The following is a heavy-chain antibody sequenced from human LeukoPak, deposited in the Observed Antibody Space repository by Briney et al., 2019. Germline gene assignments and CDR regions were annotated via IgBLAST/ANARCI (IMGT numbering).Heavy chain of an antibody. J-gene: IGHJ4*02. CDR1: GGSISSGGYS. CDR3: ARGRTTFDY. V-gene: IGHV4-30-2*01. Sequence: SQTLSLTCAVSGGSISSGGYSWSWIRQPPGKGPEWIGYIYHSGSTYYNPSLKSRVTISVDRSKNQFSLKLSSVTAADTAVYYCARGRTTFDYWGQGTLVTVSS. CDR2: IYHSGST. D-gene: IGHD1-7*01.